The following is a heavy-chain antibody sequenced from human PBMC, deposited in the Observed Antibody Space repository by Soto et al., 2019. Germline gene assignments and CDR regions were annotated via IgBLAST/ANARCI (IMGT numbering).Heavy chain of an antibody. Sequence: SETLSLTCTVSGGSINNFSCSWLRQSAGKGLEWIGCIFVNGGTNYSPSFKSRVTMSMDTSTHQFSLRLMSVTATDTAVYFCARDQGVVITAYSWFDPWGQGTLVTVSS. CDR2: IFVNGGT. D-gene: IGHD3-16*01. J-gene: IGHJ5*02. V-gene: IGHV4-4*07. CDR1: GGSINNFS. CDR3: ARDQGVVITAYSWFDP.